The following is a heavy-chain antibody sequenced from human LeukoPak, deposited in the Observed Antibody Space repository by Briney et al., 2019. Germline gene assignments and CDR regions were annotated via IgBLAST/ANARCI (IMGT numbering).Heavy chain of an antibody. J-gene: IGHJ4*02. Sequence: PGGSLRLSCAASGFTFSRFGMHWVRQAPGKGLESVAVIWYDGSNKYYADSVKGRFTISRDNSKNTLYLEMNSLRAEDTAVYYCARDYYYDSSGYWDYYFDYWGQGTLVSVSS. CDR2: IWYDGSNK. D-gene: IGHD3-22*01. CDR3: ARDYYYDSSGYWDYYFDY. CDR1: GFTFSRFG. V-gene: IGHV3-33*01.